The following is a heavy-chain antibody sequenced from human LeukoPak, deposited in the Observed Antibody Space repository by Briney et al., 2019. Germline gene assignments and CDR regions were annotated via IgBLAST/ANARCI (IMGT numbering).Heavy chain of an antibody. CDR2: IYYSGST. V-gene: IGHV4-31*03. D-gene: IGHD2-21*02. J-gene: IGHJ3*02. Sequence: PSQTLSLTCTVSGGSISSGGYYWSWIRQHPGKGLEWIGYIYYSGSTYYNPSLKSRVTISVDTSKNQFSLKLSSVTAADTAVYYCARRGVVVTGIERVDAFDIWGLGTMVTVSS. CDR1: GGSISSGGYY. CDR3: ARRGVVVTGIERVDAFDI.